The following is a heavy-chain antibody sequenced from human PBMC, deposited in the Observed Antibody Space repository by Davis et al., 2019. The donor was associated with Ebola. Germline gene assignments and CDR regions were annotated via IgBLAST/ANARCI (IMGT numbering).Heavy chain of an antibody. CDR1: GFTFDDYT. D-gene: IGHD3-16*01. CDR3: ARADHTYSSWGIDY. CDR2: VDSSSTYI. Sequence: GGSLRLSCAASGFTFDDYTMNWVRQAPGQGLEWVSSVDSSSTYIFYSDSLKGRFTISRDNAKNSVYLQMNSLRVEDTAIYYCARADHTYSSWGIDYWGQGILVTVSS. J-gene: IGHJ4*02. V-gene: IGHV3-21*01.